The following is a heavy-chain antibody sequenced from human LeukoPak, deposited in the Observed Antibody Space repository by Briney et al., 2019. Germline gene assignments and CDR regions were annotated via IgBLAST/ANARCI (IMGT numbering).Heavy chain of an antibody. Sequence: GGSLRLSCAASGFTFSSYSMNWVRQAPGKGLEWVSSISSSSSYIYYADSVKGRFTISRDNSKNTLYLQMNSLRAEDTAVYYCAKPEGWFGELLYLDYWGQGTLVTVSS. CDR1: GFTFSSYS. CDR2: ISSSSSYI. D-gene: IGHD3-10*01. CDR3: AKPEGWFGELLYLDY. V-gene: IGHV3-21*04. J-gene: IGHJ4*02.